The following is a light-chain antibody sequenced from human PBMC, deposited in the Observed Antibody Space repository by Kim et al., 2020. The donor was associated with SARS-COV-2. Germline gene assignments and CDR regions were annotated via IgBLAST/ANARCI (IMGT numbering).Light chain of an antibody. J-gene: IGKJ2*01. Sequence: ASGGDRVTITCQASQDISNYLNWYQQKPGKAPKLLIYDASNLETGVPSRFSGSGSGTDFTFTISSLQPEDIATYYCQQYDNLPMYTFGQGTKLEI. V-gene: IGKV1-33*01. CDR3: QQYDNLPMYT. CDR2: DAS. CDR1: QDISNY.